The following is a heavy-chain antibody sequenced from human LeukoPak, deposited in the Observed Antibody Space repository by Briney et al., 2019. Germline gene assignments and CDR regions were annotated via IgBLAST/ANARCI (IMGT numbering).Heavy chain of an antibody. D-gene: IGHD4-11*01. Sequence: ASVKVSCKASGYTFTGYYMHWVRQAPGQGLEWMGWINPNSGGTNYAQKFQGRVTMTRDTSIGTAYMELSRLRSDDTAVYYCARWMATVTTPDYWGQGTLVTVSS. CDR1: GYTFTGYY. CDR2: INPNSGGT. CDR3: ARWMATVTTPDY. J-gene: IGHJ4*02. V-gene: IGHV1-2*02.